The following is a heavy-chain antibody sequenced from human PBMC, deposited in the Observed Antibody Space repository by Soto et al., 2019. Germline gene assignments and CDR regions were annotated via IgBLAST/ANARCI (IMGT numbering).Heavy chain of an antibody. CDR3: AKDKGVFNWATSYFDY. V-gene: IGHV3-30*18. J-gene: IGHJ4*02. Sequence: PGGSLRLSCAASGFTFSNYAMHWARQAPGKGLEWVALTSYDGNNEYYTDSVKGRFTISRDNSKNTLFLQMNSPRPEDTAVYYCAKDKGVFNWATSYFDYWGQGALVTVS. D-gene: IGHD1-1*01. CDR2: TSYDGNNE. CDR1: GFTFSNYA.